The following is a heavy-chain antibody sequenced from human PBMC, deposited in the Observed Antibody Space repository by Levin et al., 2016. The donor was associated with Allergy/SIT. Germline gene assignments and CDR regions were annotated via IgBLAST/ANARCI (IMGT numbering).Heavy chain of an antibody. D-gene: IGHD3-10*01. CDR1: GGSVSGGAYY. CDR3: ARDYYGSSGYYYGMDV. J-gene: IGHJ6*02. Sequence: SETLSLTCTVSGGSVSGGAYYWSWIRQHPGKGLEWIGYVYYSGSTSYNPSLKSRVTISADTSKNQFSLKLSSVTAADTAVYYCARDYYGSSGYYYGMDVWGQGTTVTVSS. V-gene: IGHV4-31*03. CDR2: VYYSGST.